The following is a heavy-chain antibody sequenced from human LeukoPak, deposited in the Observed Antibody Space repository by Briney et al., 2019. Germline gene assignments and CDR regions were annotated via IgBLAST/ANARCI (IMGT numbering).Heavy chain of an antibody. CDR3: ARDGNYEGDYYYYYGMDV. D-gene: IGHD1-7*01. CDR1: GFTFSSYG. Sequence: PGRSLRLSCAASGFTFSSYGMHWVRQAPGKGLEWVAAIWYDGSNKYYADSVKGRFTISRDNSKNTLYLQMNSLRAEDTAVYYCARDGNYEGDYYYYYGMDVWGQGTTVTVSS. V-gene: IGHV3-33*01. J-gene: IGHJ6*02. CDR2: IWYDGSNK.